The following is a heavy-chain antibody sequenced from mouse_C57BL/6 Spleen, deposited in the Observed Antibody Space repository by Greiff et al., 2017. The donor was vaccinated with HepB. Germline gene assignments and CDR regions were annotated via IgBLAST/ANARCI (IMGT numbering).Heavy chain of an antibody. CDR2: IYPGDGDT. D-gene: IGHD4-1*01. J-gene: IGHJ2*01. CDR3: ARSGANWDVHDY. Sequence: VQLQQSGPELVKPGASVKISCKASGYAFSSSWMNWVKQRPGKGLEWIGRIYPGDGDTNYNGKFKGKATLTADKSSSTAYMQLSSLTSEDSAVYFCARSGANWDVHDYWGQGTTLTVSS. V-gene: IGHV1-82*01. CDR1: GYAFSSSW.